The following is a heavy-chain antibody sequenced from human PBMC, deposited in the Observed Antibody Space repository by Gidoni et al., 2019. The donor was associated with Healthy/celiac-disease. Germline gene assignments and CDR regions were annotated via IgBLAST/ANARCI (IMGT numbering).Heavy chain of an antibody. CDR2: IIPILGIA. Sequence: QVQLVQSGAEVKKLGSSVKVSCQASDGTFSSYAISWVRQAPGQGLEWMGRIIPILGIANYAQKFQGRVTITADKSTSTAYMELSSLRSEDTAVYYCARVASRNTTSGMDVWGQGTTVTVSS. V-gene: IGHV1-69*04. J-gene: IGHJ6*02. CDR1: DGTFSSYA. CDR3: ARVASRNTTSGMDV. D-gene: IGHD2-15*01.